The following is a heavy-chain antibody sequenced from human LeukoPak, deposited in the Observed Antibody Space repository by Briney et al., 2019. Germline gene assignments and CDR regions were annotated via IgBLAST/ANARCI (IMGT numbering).Heavy chain of an antibody. CDR2: ISYSGIT. Sequence: SETLSLTCTVSGGSISTSIYCWGWIRQPPGKGLEWIGSISYSGITYYSPSLKSRVTISVDTSKNQFSLKLSSVTAADTAVYYCARGWGYSSGWYFDYWGQGTLVTVSS. CDR3: ARGWGYSSGWYFDY. D-gene: IGHD6-19*01. V-gene: IGHV4-39*01. CDR1: GGSISTSIYC. J-gene: IGHJ4*02.